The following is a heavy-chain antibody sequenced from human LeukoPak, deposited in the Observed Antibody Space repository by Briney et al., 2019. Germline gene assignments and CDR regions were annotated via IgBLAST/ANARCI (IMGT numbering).Heavy chain of an antibody. CDR1: GFTFSSYS. V-gene: IGHV3-48*01. D-gene: IGHD3-16*01. Sequence: GGSLRLSCAASGFTFSSYSLNWVRQAPGKGMEWVSYISASSGNIKYADSVKGRFTISRANAKNSLYLQMNSLRVEDTAVDYRGRDYLWACDFWGRGTVVTVSS. CDR2: ISASSGNI. J-gene: IGHJ3*01. CDR3: GRDYLWACDF.